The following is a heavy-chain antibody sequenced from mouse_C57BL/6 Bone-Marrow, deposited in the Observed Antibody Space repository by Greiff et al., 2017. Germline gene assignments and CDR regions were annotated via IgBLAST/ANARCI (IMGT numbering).Heavy chain of an antibody. CDR3: ERGDYYCGGAWFAY. Sequence: EVKLVESGGGLVKPGGSLKLSCAASGFTFRDYGMHWVRQAPEKGLEWVAYISSGSSTIYYAVTVQGRFPISRDNAKNTLFLQMTSLRSEDTAMDYCERGDYYCGGAWFAYWGQGTLVTVSA. D-gene: IGHD2-4*01. J-gene: IGHJ3*01. CDR2: ISSGSSTI. CDR1: GFTFRDYG. V-gene: IGHV5-17*01.